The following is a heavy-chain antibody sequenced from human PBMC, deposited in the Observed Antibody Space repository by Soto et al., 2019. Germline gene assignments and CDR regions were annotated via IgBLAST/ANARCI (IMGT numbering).Heavy chain of an antibody. CDR2: INHSGST. CDR1: GGSVSSGSYY. D-gene: IGHD3-10*01. V-gene: IGHV4-61*01. Sequence: SETLSLTCTVSGGSVSSGSYYWSWIRQPPGKGLEWIGEINHSGSTNYNPSLKSRVTISVDTSKNQFSLKLSSVTAADTAVYYCASHDHWGELLGWFDPWGQGTLVTVSS. J-gene: IGHJ5*02. CDR3: ASHDHWGELLGWFDP.